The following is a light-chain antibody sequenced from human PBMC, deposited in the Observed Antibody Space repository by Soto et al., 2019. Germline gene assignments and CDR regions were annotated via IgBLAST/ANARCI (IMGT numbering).Light chain of an antibody. CDR1: QSVLYVSNNRNY. V-gene: IGKV4-1*01. J-gene: IGKJ1*01. CDR2: WAS. CDR3: HQHYSTPWT. Sequence: DIVITQSPYSLAVSLCDRATINCKSSQSVLYVSNNRNYLAWYQKKPGQPPKLLISWASTRESGVPDRFSGSGSGTDFTLTISSLQAEDVAVYYCHQHYSTPWTFGQGTKVDIK.